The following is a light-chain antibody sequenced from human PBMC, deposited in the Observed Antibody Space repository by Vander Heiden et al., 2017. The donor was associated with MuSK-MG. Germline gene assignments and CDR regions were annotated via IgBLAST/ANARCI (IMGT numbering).Light chain of an antibody. V-gene: IGLV1-44*01. CDR2: SNN. CDR1: SSNIGSNT. CDR3: AAWDDSRNGVV. J-gene: IGLJ2*01. Sequence: QSVLTQPPSASGTPGQRVTISCSGSSSNIGSNTVVWYLQLPGTAPKLLIYSNNQRPSGVPDRFSGSKSGTSASLAISGLQSEDEADYYCAAWDDSRNGVVFGGGTKLTVL.